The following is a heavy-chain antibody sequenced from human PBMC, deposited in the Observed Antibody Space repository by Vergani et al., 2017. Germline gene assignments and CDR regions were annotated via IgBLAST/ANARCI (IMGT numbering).Heavy chain of an antibody. CDR2: INPNSGGT. V-gene: IGHV1-2*04. CDR1: GYTFTGYY. CDR3: ARGECSGGSCDAAVYYYYGMDV. Sequence: QVQLVQSGAEVKKPGASVTVSCKASGYTFTGYYMHWVRQAPGPGLERMGWINPNSGGTNNAQKFQGWVTMTRDTSSSTAYMGLSRLGSDDTAVYYCARGECSGGSCDAAVYYYYGMDVWGQGSTVTVS. D-gene: IGHD2-15*01. J-gene: IGHJ6*02.